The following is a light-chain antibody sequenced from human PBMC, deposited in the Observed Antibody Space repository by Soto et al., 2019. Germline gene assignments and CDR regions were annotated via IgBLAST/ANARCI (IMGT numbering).Light chain of an antibody. V-gene: IGLV2-14*03. CDR1: SSDVGGYNY. CDR3: SSYTSSSTPWV. CDR2: DVS. Sequence: QSVLTQPTSVSGSPGQSITISCTGTSSDVGGYNYVSWYQHHPGKAPKLMICDVSDRPSGVSNRFSGSKSGNTPSLTISGLQAEDEADYYCSSYTSSSTPWVFGTGTMVTVL. J-gene: IGLJ1*01.